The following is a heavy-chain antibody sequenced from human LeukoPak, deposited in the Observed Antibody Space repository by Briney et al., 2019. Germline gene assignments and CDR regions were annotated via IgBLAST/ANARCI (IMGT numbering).Heavy chain of an antibody. CDR3: ARGAAGYSSSWPDY. CDR2: MNPNSGNT. J-gene: IGHJ4*02. CDR1: GYTFTSYK. V-gene: IGHV1-8*03. D-gene: IGHD6-13*01. Sequence: ASVKVSCKASGYTFTSYKINWVRQATGQGLEWMGWMNPNSGNTGYAQKFQGRVTITRNTSISTAYMELRSLRSADTAVYYCARGAAGYSSSWPDYWGQGTLVTVSS.